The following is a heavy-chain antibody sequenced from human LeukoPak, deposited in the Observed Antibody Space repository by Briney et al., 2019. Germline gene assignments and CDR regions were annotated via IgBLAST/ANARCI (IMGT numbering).Heavy chain of an antibody. J-gene: IGHJ5*02. V-gene: IGHV4-38-2*01. Sequence: PSETLSITCAVSGYSISSGYYWGWIRQPPGKGLEWIGSIYHSGSTYYNPSLKSRVTISVDTSKNQFSLKLSSVTAADTAVYYCARASNPDYYGSGTDNWFDPWGQGTLVTVSS. CDR1: GYSISSGYY. CDR3: ARASNPDYYGSGTDNWFDP. CDR2: IYHSGST. D-gene: IGHD3-10*01.